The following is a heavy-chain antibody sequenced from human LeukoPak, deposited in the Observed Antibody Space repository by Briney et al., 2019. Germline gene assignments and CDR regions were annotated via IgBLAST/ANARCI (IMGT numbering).Heavy chain of an antibody. Sequence: ASVKISCKASGYTFTSYGISWVRQAPGQGLEWMGWISAYNGNTNYAQKLQGRVTMTTDTSTSTAYMELRSLRSDDTAVYYCARIPGRLRADYYYYYMDVWGKGTTVTVSS. CDR3: ARIPGRLRADYYYYYMDV. V-gene: IGHV1-18*01. CDR1: GYTFTSYG. D-gene: IGHD5-12*01. CDR2: ISAYNGNT. J-gene: IGHJ6*03.